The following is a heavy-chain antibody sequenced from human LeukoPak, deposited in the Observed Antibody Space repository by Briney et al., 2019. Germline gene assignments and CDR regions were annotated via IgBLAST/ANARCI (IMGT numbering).Heavy chain of an antibody. Sequence: GGSLRLSCAASGFTFSSYWLSWVRQTPGKGLEWVANINKDGSEKYYMDSVRGRFTISRDNAKNSLSLQMNSLRVEDTAVYYCARELVVGPAEYFQNWGQGTLVTVSS. J-gene: IGHJ1*01. CDR1: GFTFSSYW. CDR3: ARELVVGPAEYFQN. V-gene: IGHV3-7*01. D-gene: IGHD2-8*02. CDR2: INKDGSEK.